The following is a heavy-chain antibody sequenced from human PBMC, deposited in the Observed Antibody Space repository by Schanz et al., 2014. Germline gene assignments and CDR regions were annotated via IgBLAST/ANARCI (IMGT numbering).Heavy chain of an antibody. J-gene: IGHJ5*01. D-gene: IGHD2-15*01. Sequence: VQLVESGGGVVQPGGSLRLSCAASGFSVGNKYMNWVRQAPGKGLEWVSFIYIGGNTYYADSVKGRFTISRDNSKNTVYIQMNSLRAEDTAVYYCAKTPREYCNYDNCPNWFDSWGQGTLVTASS. V-gene: IGHV3-66*01. CDR2: IYIGGNT. CDR3: AKTPREYCNYDNCPNWFDS. CDR1: GFSVGNKY.